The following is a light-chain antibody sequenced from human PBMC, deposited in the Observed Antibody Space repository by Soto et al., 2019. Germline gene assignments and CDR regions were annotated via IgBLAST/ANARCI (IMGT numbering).Light chain of an antibody. CDR1: SSDVGSYNL. V-gene: IGLV2-23*01. CDR3: CSYAGSSTFV. J-gene: IGLJ1*01. Sequence: ALAQPASVSGSPGQSITISCTGTSSDVGSYNLVSWYQQHPGKAPKLMIYEGSKRPSGVSNRFSGSKSSNTASLTISGLQAEDEADYYCCSYAGSSTFVFGTGTKVTVL. CDR2: EGS.